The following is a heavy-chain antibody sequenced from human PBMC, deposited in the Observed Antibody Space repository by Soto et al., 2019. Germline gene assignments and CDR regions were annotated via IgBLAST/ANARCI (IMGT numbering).Heavy chain of an antibody. CDR2: INEDGSMT. CDR3: VAGVR. Sequence: EVQLVESGGGLPGGSLRLSCAASGFSFSNSWMYWVRQAPGKGLVWVSRINEDGSMTSHADYVRGRLTLSRDNAKNSRYLQINSLRAEDTAVYYCVAGVRWGQGTLVTVSS. V-gene: IGHV3-74*01. J-gene: IGHJ4*02. CDR1: GFSFSNSW. D-gene: IGHD6-13*01.